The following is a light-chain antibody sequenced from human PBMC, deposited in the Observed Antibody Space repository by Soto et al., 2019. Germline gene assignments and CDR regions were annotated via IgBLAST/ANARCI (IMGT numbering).Light chain of an antibody. CDR3: AAWDDSLHGWV. Sequence: QSVLTQPPSASGTPGRRVTISCSGSSSNIGSNTVNWFQQVPGTAPELLISSSDQRPSGVPDRFSGSRSGTSASLAISGLRSEDEADYYCAAWDDSLHGWVFGGRTKLTVL. J-gene: IGLJ3*02. CDR1: SSNIGSNT. CDR2: SSD. V-gene: IGLV1-44*01.